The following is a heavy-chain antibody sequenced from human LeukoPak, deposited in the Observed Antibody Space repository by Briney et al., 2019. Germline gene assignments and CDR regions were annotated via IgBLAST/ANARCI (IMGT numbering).Heavy chain of an antibody. J-gene: IGHJ4*02. Sequence: ASVKVSCKASGYTFTSHGISWVRQAPGQGLEWMGWINPYNGGTNYAQKFQGRVTMTRDTSISTAYMDLSGLRSDDTAVYYCAKDAGYCSSTSCRFDYWGQGTLVTVSS. CDR1: GYTFTSHG. CDR2: INPYNGGT. D-gene: IGHD2-2*01. V-gene: IGHV1-2*02. CDR3: AKDAGYCSSTSCRFDY.